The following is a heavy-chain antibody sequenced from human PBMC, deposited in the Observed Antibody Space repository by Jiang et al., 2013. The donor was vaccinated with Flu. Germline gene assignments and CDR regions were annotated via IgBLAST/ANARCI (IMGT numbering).Heavy chain of an antibody. D-gene: IGHD2-15*01. J-gene: IGHJ3*02. V-gene: IGHV3-21*01. CDR3: ARDAGAVVAATLAFDI. Sequence: SSSSYIYYADSVKGRFTISRDNAKNSLYLQMNSLRAEDTAVYYCARDAGAVVAATLAFDIWGQGTMVTVSS. CDR2: SSSSYI.